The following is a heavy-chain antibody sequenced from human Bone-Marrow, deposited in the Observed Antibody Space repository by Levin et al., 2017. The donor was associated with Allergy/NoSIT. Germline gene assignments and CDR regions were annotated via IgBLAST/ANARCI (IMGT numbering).Heavy chain of an antibody. Sequence: GGSLRLSCTASGFTFGSYGIHWVRQAPGKGLEWVAGLWFDGSHEHYAESVRGRFTVSRDNSKSTLYLQLNNLRVEDTAVYYCAREYADYYFDYWGQGTLVTVSS. V-gene: IGHV3-33*01. J-gene: IGHJ4*02. D-gene: IGHD2-8*01. CDR2: LWFDGSHE. CDR1: GFTFGSYG. CDR3: AREYADYYFDY.